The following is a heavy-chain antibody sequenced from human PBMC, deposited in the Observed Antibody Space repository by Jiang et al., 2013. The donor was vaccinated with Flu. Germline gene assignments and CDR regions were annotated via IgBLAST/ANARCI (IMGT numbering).Heavy chain of an antibody. Sequence: VQLLESGGGLVQPGGSLRLSCAASGFTFSSYAMSWVRQAPGKGLEWVSVISGSGGSTYYADSVKGRFTISRDNSKNTLYLQMNSLRAEDTAVYYCAKVLVPLNGDYGPFDYWGQGTLVTVSS. V-gene: IGHV3-23*01. D-gene: IGHD4-17*01. J-gene: IGHJ4*02. CDR1: GFTFSSYA. CDR3: AKVLVPLNGDYGPFDY. CDR2: ISGSGGST.